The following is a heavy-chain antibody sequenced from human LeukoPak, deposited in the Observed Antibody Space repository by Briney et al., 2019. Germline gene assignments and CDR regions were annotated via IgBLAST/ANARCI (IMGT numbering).Heavy chain of an antibody. Sequence: PSETLSLTCTVSGGSISSYYWSWIRQPAGKGLEWIGRIYTSGSTNYNPSLKSRVTMSVDTSKNQFSLKLSSVTAADTAVYYCARGESYFDNWYFDLWGRGTQVTVSS. V-gene: IGHV4-4*07. D-gene: IGHD3-3*01. CDR3: ARGESYFDNWYFDL. J-gene: IGHJ2*01. CDR2: IYTSGST. CDR1: GGSISSYY.